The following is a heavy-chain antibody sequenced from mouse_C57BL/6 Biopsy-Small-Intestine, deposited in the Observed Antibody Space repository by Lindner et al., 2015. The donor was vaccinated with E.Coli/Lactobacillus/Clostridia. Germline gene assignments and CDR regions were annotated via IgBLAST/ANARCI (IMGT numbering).Heavy chain of an antibody. CDR3: ARSGYDYAMDY. D-gene: IGHD2-2*01. V-gene: IGHV1-54*01. CDR1: GYAFTNYL. J-gene: IGHJ4*01. Sequence: LQESGAELVRPGTSVKVSCKASGYAFTNYLIEWVKQRPGQGLEWIGVINPGSGGTNYNEKFKGKATLTADKSSSTAYMQLSSLTSEDSAVYFCARSGYDYAMDYWGQGTSVTVSS. CDR2: INPGSGGT.